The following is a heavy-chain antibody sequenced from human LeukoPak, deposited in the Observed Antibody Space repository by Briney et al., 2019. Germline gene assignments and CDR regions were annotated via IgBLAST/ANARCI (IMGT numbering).Heavy chain of an antibody. J-gene: IGHJ6*02. Sequence: PSETLSLTCTVSGGSISSGGYYWSWIRQHPGKGLEWIGYIYYSGSTYYNPSLKSRVTISVDTSKNQFSLKLSSVTAADTAVYYCARGRSGLWYYYGMDVWGQGTTVTVSS. V-gene: IGHV4-31*03. CDR3: ARGRSGLWYYYGMDV. D-gene: IGHD1-26*01. CDR1: GGSISSGGYY. CDR2: IYYSGST.